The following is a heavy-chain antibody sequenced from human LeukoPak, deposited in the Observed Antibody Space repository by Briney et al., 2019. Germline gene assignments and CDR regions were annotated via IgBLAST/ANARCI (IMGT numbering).Heavy chain of an antibody. CDR3: ASTYDSSGYPFLDAFDI. V-gene: IGHV4-61*08. D-gene: IGHD3-22*01. CDR2: IYYSGST. CDR1: GGSISSGGYY. J-gene: IGHJ3*02. Sequence: SETLSLTCTVSGGSISSGGYYWSWIRQHPGKGLEWIGYIYYSGSTNYNPSLKSRVTISVDTSKNQFSLKLSSVTAADTAVYYCASTYDSSGYPFLDAFDIWGQGTMVTVSS.